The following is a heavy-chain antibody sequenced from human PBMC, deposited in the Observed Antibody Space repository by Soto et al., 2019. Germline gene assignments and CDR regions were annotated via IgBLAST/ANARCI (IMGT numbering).Heavy chain of an antibody. D-gene: IGHD3-3*01. CDR2: ISAYNGNT. Sequence: ASVKVSCKASGYTFTSYGISWVRQAPGQGLEWMGWISAYNGNTNYAQKLQGRVTMTTDTSTSTAYMELRSLRSDDTAVYYCARDRVAAVVLRFLEWLQYYGMDVWGQGTTVTRLL. V-gene: IGHV1-18*04. CDR3: ARDRVAAVVLRFLEWLQYYGMDV. J-gene: IGHJ6*02. CDR1: GYTFTSYG.